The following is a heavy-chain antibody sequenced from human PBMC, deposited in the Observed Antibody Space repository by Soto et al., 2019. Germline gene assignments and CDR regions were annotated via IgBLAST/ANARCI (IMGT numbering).Heavy chain of an antibody. Sequence: QLHLVQSGAEVKKAGSSVKVACKASGGTVSSYAITWVRQAPGKGLEWMGVFIPIFVSAHYAPKFQGRITITADESTSTAYMELSGLTSEDTAIDYCARDVSSDTTGFRGYDLWGQETQVTVSS. V-gene: IGHV1-69*01. D-gene: IGHD3-10*01. J-gene: IGHJ4*02. CDR1: GGTVSSYA. CDR3: ARDVSSDTTGFRGYDL. CDR2: FIPIFVSA.